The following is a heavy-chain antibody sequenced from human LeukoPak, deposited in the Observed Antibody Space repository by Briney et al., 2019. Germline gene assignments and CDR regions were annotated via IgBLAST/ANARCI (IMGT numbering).Heavy chain of an antibody. Sequence: GGSLRLSCAASGFTVSSNYMSWVRQTPGKGREWVALISSDGNNKCYADSVRGRFSISRDNSKNTLYLQMNGLRVEDTAVYYCARIGYSISWSGDYWGQGSLVTVSS. V-gene: IGHV3-30-3*01. CDR1: GFTVSSNY. J-gene: IGHJ4*02. D-gene: IGHD6-13*01. CDR2: ISSDGNNK. CDR3: ARIGYSISWSGDY.